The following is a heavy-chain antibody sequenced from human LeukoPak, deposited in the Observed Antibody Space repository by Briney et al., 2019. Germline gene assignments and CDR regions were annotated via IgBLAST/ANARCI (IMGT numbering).Heavy chain of an antibody. CDR3: ARHDLWFGEVVHKSDGMDV. CDR1: GDNFSGESAD. D-gene: IGHD3-10*01. V-gene: IGHV6-1*01. J-gene: IGHJ6*02. Sequence: SQTLSLTCAISGDNFSGESADWSWIRQSPWRGLEWLGRAYFGTVGTSQWYTGYAFSVKSRITINPDTSKNQVSLQMRSITHEDTAVCYCARHDLWFGEVVHKSDGMDVWGQGTTVTVSS. CDR2: AYFGTVGTSQWYT.